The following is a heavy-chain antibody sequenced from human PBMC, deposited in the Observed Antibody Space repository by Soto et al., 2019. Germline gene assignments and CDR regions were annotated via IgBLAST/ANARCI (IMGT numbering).Heavy chain of an antibody. CDR3: ARDSTTMIVVVPNSFDI. V-gene: IGHV1-18*04. J-gene: IGHJ3*02. CDR2: ISAYNGNT. CDR1: GYTFTSYG. D-gene: IGHD3-22*01. Sequence: EASVKVSCKASGYTFTSYGISWVRQAPGQGLEWMGWISAYNGNTNYAQKLQGRVTMTTDTSTSTAYMELRSLRSDDTAVYYCARDSTTMIVVVPNSFDIWGQGTMVTVSS.